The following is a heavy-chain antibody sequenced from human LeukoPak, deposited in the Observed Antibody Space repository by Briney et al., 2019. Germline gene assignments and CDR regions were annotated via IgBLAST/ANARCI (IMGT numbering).Heavy chain of an antibody. D-gene: IGHD3-22*01. V-gene: IGHV4-59*04. J-gene: IGHJ3*02. CDR1: GFSISSYY. Sequence: SETLSLTCTVSGFSISSYYWSWIRQPPGQGLEWIGYIYYSGSTYYNPFLKSRVTISVDTSKNQFSLKLSSVTAADTAVYYCARSHYYDSSGTGDAFDIWGQGTMVTVSS. CDR3: ARSHYYDSSGTGDAFDI. CDR2: IYYSGST.